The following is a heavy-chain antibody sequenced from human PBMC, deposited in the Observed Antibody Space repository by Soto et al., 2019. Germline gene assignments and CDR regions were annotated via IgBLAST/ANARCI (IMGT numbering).Heavy chain of an antibody. V-gene: IGHV3-30-3*01. CDR1: GFTFSSYA. CDR3: ARDLKRFLEWLLFYY. J-gene: IGHJ4*02. Sequence: GGSLRLSCAASGFTFSSYAMHWVRQAPGKGLEWVAVISYDGSNKYYADSVKGRFTISRDNSKNTLYLQMNSLRAEDTAVYYCARDLKRFLEWLLFYYWGQGXLVTVYS. D-gene: IGHD3-3*01. CDR2: ISYDGSNK.